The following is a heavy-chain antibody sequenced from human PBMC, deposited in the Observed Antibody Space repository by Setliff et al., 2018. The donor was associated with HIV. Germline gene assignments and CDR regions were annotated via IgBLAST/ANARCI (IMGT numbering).Heavy chain of an antibody. Sequence: ASVKVSCKVSGYTLTELSIHWVRQAPGKGLEWMGGFDPEDGGTIHAQKFQGRVTMTEDTSTDTAYMELRSLRSEDTAVYYCARGLAAAGAFDIWGQGTMVTVSS. CDR2: FDPEDGGT. D-gene: IGHD6-13*01. CDR1: GYTLTELS. V-gene: IGHV1-24*01. J-gene: IGHJ3*02. CDR3: ARGLAAAGAFDI.